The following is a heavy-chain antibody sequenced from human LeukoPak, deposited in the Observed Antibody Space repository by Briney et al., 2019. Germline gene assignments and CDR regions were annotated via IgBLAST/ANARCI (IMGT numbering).Heavy chain of an antibody. CDR3: ARDLHPSYYGSGRAMDV. V-gene: IGHV1-2*02. J-gene: IGHJ6*03. Sequence: GASVKVSCKASGYTFTISWVRQAPGQGLEWMGWINPNSGGTNYAQKFQGRVTMTRDTSISTAYMELSRLRSDDTAVYYCARDLHPSYYGSGRAMDVWGKGTTVTISS. CDR1: GYTFT. CDR2: INPNSGGT. D-gene: IGHD3-10*01.